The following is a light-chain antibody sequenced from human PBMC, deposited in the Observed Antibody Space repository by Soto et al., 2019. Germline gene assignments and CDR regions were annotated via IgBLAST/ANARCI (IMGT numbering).Light chain of an antibody. CDR2: WAS. CDR1: QNILSSSNTRNY. V-gene: IGKV4-1*01. J-gene: IGKJ5*01. Sequence: DIVMTQSPYSLAVSLGERATINCKSSQNILSSSNTRNYLGWFQQKPGQPPKLVISWASTRESGVPDRFSGSGSGTDFTLTISSLQAEDGAVYYCQQDYGAPITFGQGTRLEIK. CDR3: QQDYGAPIT.